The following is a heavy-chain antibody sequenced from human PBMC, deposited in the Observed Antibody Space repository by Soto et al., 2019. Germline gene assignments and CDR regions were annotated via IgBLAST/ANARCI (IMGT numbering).Heavy chain of an antibody. CDR2: IIPIFGTA. D-gene: IGHD4-17*01. CDR1: GGTFSSYA. V-gene: IGHV1-69*06. Sequence: QVQLVQSGAEVKKPGSSVKVSCKASGGTFSSYAISWVRQAPGQGLEWMGGIIPIFGTANYAQKFQGRVTITADKSTSTAYMELSSLGSEGTAVYYWASRVRTTTVTTSRGGGVYYYYGMDVWGQGTTVTVSS. CDR3: ASRVRTTTVTTSRGGGVYYYYGMDV. J-gene: IGHJ6*02.